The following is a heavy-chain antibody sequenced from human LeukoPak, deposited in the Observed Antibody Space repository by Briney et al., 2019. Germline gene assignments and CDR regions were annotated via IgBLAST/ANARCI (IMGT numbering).Heavy chain of an antibody. CDR2: ISSSGSTI. D-gene: IGHD3-16*02. J-gene: IGHJ4*02. CDR1: GFTLSSYE. V-gene: IGHV3-48*03. Sequence: GGSLRLSCAASGFTLSSYEMNWVRQAPGKGLEWVSYISSSGSTIYYADSVKGRFTISRDNAKNSLYLQMNSLRAEDTAVYYCARVQRRLGELSSPTDYWGQGTLVTVSS. CDR3: ARVQRRLGELSSPTDY.